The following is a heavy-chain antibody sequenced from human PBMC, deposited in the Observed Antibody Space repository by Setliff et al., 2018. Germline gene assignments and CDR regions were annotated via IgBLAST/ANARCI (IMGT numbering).Heavy chain of an antibody. CDR2: ISVYNGKT. V-gene: IGHV1-18*01. J-gene: IGHJ4*02. D-gene: IGHD3-10*02. CDR1: GYTFTSYG. CDR3: VSGADY. Sequence: ASVKVSCKASGYTFTSYGFSWVRQAPGQGLEWMGWISVYNGKTKYAQKFQGRVTMTTDTSTRTAYMELSSLRSEDTAVYYCVSGADYWGQGTLVTVSS.